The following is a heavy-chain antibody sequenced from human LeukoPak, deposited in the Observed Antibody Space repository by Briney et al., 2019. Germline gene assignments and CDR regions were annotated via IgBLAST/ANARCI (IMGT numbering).Heavy chain of an antibody. CDR2: ISSSGSTI. J-gene: IGHJ2*01. CDR3: ARVVTTVSWYFDL. D-gene: IGHD4-17*01. CDR1: GFTFSSYE. V-gene: IGHV3-48*03. Sequence: GGSLRLSCAASGFTFSSYEMNWVRQAPGKGLEWVSSISSSGSTIYYADSVKGRFTISRDNAKNSLYLQTNSLRAEDTAIYYCARVVTTVSWYFDLWGRGTLVTVSS.